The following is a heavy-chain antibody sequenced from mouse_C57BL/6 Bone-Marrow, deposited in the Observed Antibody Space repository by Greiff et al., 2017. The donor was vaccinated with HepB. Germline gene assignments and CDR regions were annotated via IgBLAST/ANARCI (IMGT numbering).Heavy chain of an antibody. CDR2: INPRSGDT. J-gene: IGHJ3*01. Sequence: QVQLQQSGAELARPGASVKMSCKASGYTFTSYTMHWVKQRPGQGLEWIGYINPRSGDTKYNQKFKDKATLTADKSSSTAYMHLSSLTSEDSAVYYCARQGAGFAYWGQGTLVTVSA. V-gene: IGHV1-4*01. CDR3: ARQGAGFAY. CDR1: GYTFTSYT.